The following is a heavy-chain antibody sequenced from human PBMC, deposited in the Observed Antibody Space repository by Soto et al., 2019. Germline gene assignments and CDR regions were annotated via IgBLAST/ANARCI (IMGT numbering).Heavy chain of an antibody. CDR2: IYYSGST. CDR3: ARVKEGDDYVWGSYRQIFNYFDY. V-gene: IGHV4-59*01. Sequence: PSETLSLTCTVSVGSISSYYWSWIRQPPGKGLEWIGYIYYSGSTNYNPSLKSRVTISVDTSKNQISLKLSSVTAADTAVYYCARVKEGDDYVWGSYRQIFNYFDYWGQGTLVTVSS. CDR1: VGSISSYY. J-gene: IGHJ4*02. D-gene: IGHD3-16*02.